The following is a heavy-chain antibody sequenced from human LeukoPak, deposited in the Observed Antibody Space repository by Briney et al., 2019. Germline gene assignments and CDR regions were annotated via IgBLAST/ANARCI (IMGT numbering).Heavy chain of an antibody. D-gene: IGHD3-10*01. CDR3: AKDHGDLLGLGN. J-gene: IGHJ4*02. CDR2: IYYDGSNN. V-gene: IGHV3-30*02. Sequence: PGGSLRLSCAASGFIFSSYGMHWVRQAPGKGLEWVAFIYYDGSNNLYADSVKGRFTISRDNSKNTLYLQMNSLRAEDTAVYYCAKDHGDLLGLGNWGQGTLVNVS. CDR1: GFIFSSYG.